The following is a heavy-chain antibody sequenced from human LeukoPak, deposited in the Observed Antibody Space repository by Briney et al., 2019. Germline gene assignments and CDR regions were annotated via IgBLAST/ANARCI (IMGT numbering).Heavy chain of an antibody. Sequence: SETLSLTCTVSGGSVSSSTYCWSWIRQPPGKGLEWVGYICYSGNTNSGNTNYNPSLKSRVTISVDTSKNQFSLKLSSVTAADTAVYYCARGEFTIPKTYYFDFWGQGTLVTVSS. J-gene: IGHJ4*02. CDR1: GGSVSSSTYC. V-gene: IGHV4-61*01. CDR3: ARGEFTIPKTYYFDF. CDR2: ICYSGNTNSGNT. D-gene: IGHD3-9*01.